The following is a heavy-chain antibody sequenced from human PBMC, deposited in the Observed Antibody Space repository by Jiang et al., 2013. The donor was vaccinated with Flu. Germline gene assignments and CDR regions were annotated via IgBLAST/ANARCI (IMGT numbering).Heavy chain of an antibody. V-gene: IGHV4-59*01. J-gene: IGHJ5*02. D-gene: IGHD3-3*02. Sequence: GSGLVKPSETLSLTCTVSGGSINSFYWSWIRQPPGKGLEWIGYIYYIGSTNYNPSLKSRATISVDTSKNQFSLKLSSVTAADTAVYYCARIHFWSNYPNWFDPWGQGTLV. CDR3: ARIHFWSNYPNWFDP. CDR1: GGSINSFY. CDR2: IYYIGST.